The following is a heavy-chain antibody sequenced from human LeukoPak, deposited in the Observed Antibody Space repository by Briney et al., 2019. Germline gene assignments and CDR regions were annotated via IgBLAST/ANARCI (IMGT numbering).Heavy chain of an antibody. V-gene: IGHV1-2*02. Sequence: ASVKVSCKASGYTFTGYYMHWVRQAPGQGLEWMGWINPNSGGTNYAQKFQGRVTMTRDTSISTAYMELSRLRSDDTAVYYCARPDFWSGYPLYYYGMDVWGQGTTVTVSS. D-gene: IGHD3-3*01. CDR3: ARPDFWSGYPLYYYGMDV. CDR2: INPNSGGT. J-gene: IGHJ6*02. CDR1: GYTFTGYY.